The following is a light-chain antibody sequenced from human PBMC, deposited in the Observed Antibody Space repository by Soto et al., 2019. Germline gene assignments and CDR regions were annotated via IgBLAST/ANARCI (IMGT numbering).Light chain of an antibody. V-gene: IGKV3-20*01. CDR1: QSVDTSQ. J-gene: IGKJ1*01. CDR2: GAS. Sequence: EILLTQSPGTLSLSPGERATLFCRASQSVDTSQLAWYQQKPGQAPRLLIGASSRATGVPDRFIASGSGTDFTLTISRLEPEDFAVYHCPQFASSPRTVGRGPKVDIK. CDR3: PQFASSPRT.